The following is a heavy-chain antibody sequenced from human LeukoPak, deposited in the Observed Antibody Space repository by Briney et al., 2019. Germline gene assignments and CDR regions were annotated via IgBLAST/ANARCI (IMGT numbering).Heavy chain of an antibody. V-gene: IGHV3-30-3*01. CDR1: GFTFSSYA. CDR3: ARDPPYYYDSSGYPDY. Sequence: PGGSLRLSCAASGFTFSSYAMHWVRQAPGKGLEWVAVISYDGSNKYYADSVKGRFTISRDNSKNTLYLQMNSLRAEDTAVYYCARDPPYYYDSSGYPDYWGQGTLVTVSS. CDR2: ISYDGSNK. J-gene: IGHJ4*02. D-gene: IGHD3-22*01.